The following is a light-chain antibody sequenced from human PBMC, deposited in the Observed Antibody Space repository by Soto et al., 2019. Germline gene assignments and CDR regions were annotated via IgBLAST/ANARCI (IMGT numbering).Light chain of an antibody. J-gene: IGKJ2*01. CDR1: QDIRTN. V-gene: IGKV1-17*01. Sequence: DVQVTQSPSSLSASVGDRVTIPCRASQDIRTNLNWYQQKPGQAPQRLIYGASTLQGGVPPRFGGSGSGTEFTLTITSLQPEDFATYFCLQHQDDTYTFGQGTKVDVK. CDR3: LQHQDDTYT. CDR2: GAS.